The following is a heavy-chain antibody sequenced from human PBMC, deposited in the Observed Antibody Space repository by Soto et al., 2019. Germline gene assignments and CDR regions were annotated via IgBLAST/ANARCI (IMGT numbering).Heavy chain of an antibody. CDR3: ARHAFYSYFDY. J-gene: IGHJ4*02. V-gene: IGHV4-59*08. CDR2: IYYSGST. CDR1: GGSISSYY. Sequence: PSETLSLTCTVSGGSISSYYWSWIRQPPGKGLEWIGYIYYSGSTNYNPSLKSRVTISVDTSKNQFSLKLSPVTAADTAVYYCARHAFYSYFDYWGQGTLVTVSS. D-gene: IGHD4-4*01.